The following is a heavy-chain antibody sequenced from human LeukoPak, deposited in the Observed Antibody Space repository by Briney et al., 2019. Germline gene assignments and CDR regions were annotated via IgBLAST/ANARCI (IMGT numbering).Heavy chain of an antibody. CDR2: INPSGGST. CDR1: GYTFTSYY. CDR3: ARDRDSSRYPPYCSSTSCYTRRKNYYYYMDV. D-gene: IGHD2-2*02. V-gene: IGHV1-46*01. Sequence: ASVKVSCKASGYTFTSYYMHWVRQAPGRGLEWMGIINPSGGSTSYAQKFQGRVTMTRDMSTSTVYMELSSLRSEDTAVYYCARDRDSSRYPPYCSSTSCYTRRKNYYYYMDVWGKGTTVTVSS. J-gene: IGHJ6*03.